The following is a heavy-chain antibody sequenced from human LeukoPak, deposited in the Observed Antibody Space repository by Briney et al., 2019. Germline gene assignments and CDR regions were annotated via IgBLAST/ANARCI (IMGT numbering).Heavy chain of an antibody. CDR1: GFTFSDYY. D-gene: IGHD1-20*01. V-gene: IGHV3-11*01. J-gene: IGHJ4*02. CDR3: AGEAYNWNHGVPFDY. Sequence: PGGSLRLSCAASGFTFSDYYMSWIRQAPGKGLEWVSYISSSGSTIYYADSVKGRFTISRDNAKNSLYLQMNSLRAEDTAVYYCAGEAYNWNHGVPFDYWGQGTLVTVSS. CDR2: ISSSGSTI.